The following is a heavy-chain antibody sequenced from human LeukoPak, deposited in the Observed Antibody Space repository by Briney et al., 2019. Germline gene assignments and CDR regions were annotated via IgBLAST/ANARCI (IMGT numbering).Heavy chain of an antibody. V-gene: IGHV1-8*02. Sequence: GASVKVSCKASGYTFTGYYMHWVRQAPGQGLEWMGWINPNSGNTGYAQKFQGRVTMTRNTSISTAYMELSSLRSEDTAVYYCASRRFGELLCWGQGTLVTVSS. CDR2: INPNSGNT. J-gene: IGHJ4*02. D-gene: IGHD3-10*01. CDR1: GYTFTGYY. CDR3: ASRRFGELLC.